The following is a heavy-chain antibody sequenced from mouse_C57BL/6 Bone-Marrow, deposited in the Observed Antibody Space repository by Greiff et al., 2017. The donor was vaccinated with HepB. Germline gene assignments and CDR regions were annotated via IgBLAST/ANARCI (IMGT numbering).Heavy chain of an antibody. Sequence: QVQLKESGAELVRPGASVTLSCKASGYTFTDYEMHWVKQTPVHGLEWIGAIDPETGGTAYNQKFKGKAILTADKSSSTAYMELRSLTSEDSAVYYCTITTEVAPGAYWGQGTLVTVSA. CDR1: GYTFTDYE. CDR2: IDPETGGT. D-gene: IGHD1-1*01. J-gene: IGHJ3*01. V-gene: IGHV1-15*01. CDR3: TITTEVAPGAY.